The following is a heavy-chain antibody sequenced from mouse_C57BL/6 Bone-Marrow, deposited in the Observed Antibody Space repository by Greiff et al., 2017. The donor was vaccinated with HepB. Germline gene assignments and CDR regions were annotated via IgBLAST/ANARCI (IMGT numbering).Heavy chain of an antibody. CDR1: GFTFSDYY. CDR3: ARRTVLYYAMDY. Sequence: VQLKESGGGLVQPGGSLKLSCAASGFTFSDYYMYWVRQTPEKRLEWVAYISNGGGSTYYPDTVKGRVTISRDNAKNTLYLQMSRLKSEDTAMYYCARRTVLYYAMDYWGQGTSVTVSS. J-gene: IGHJ4*01. CDR2: ISNGGGST. V-gene: IGHV5-12*01.